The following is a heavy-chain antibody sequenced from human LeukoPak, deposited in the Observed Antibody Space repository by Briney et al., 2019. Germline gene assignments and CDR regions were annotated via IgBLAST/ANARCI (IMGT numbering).Heavy chain of an antibody. Sequence: GGSLRLSCAASGFTFSSYGMHWVRQAPGKGLEWVAVIWYDGSNKYYADSVKGRFTISRDNSKNTLYLQVNSLRAEDTAVYYCAKGEYYYDSSGYYWEYFFDYWGQGTLVTVSS. CDR3: AKGEYYYDSSGYYWEYFFDY. CDR2: IWYDGSNK. J-gene: IGHJ4*02. CDR1: GFTFSSYG. D-gene: IGHD3-22*01. V-gene: IGHV3-30*02.